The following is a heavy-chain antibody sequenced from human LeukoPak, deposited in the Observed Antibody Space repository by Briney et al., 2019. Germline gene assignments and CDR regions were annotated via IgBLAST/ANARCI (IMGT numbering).Heavy chain of an antibody. CDR3: ARSRTYYYGSGRVRNWFDP. CDR1: GGSISSGGYY. CDR2: IYYSGST. D-gene: IGHD3-10*01. J-gene: IGHJ5*02. V-gene: IGHV4-31*03. Sequence: KPSETLSLTCTVSGGSISSGGYYWSWIRQHPGKGLEWIGYIYYSGSTYYNPSLKSRVTISVDTSKNQFSLKLSSVTAADTAVYYCARSRTYYYGSGRVRNWFDPWGQGTLVTVSS.